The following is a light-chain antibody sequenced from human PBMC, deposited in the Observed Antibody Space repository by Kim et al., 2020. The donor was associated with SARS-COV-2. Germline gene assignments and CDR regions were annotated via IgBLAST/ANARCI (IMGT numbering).Light chain of an antibody. V-gene: IGLV3-25*03. J-gene: IGLJ2*01. CDR2: KDS. Sequence: SYELTQPPSVSVSPGQTARITCSGDALPKQYAYWYQQKPGQAPVLVIYKDSERPSGIPERFSGSRSGTTVTLTISGVQAEDEADYYCQSADSSGVVFGGG. CDR3: QSADSSGVV. CDR1: ALPKQY.